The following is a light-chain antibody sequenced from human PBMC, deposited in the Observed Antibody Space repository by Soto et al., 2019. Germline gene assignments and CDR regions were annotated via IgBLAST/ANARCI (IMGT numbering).Light chain of an antibody. V-gene: IGLV2-14*03. Sequence: QSALTQPASVSGSPGQSITISCTGTSSDIGGYNFVSWYQHYPGKAPQLMIYGVTNRPSGVSHRFSGSKSGNTASLTISGLRAEDEADYYCSSYTSTSPLAVFGPGTKVTVL. CDR1: SSDIGGYNF. CDR3: SSYTSTSPLAV. CDR2: GVT. J-gene: IGLJ1*01.